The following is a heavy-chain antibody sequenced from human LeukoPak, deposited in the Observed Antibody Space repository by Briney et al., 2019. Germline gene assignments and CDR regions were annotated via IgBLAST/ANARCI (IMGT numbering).Heavy chain of an antibody. J-gene: IGHJ4*02. CDR3: ARDISYYDSSGYYYY. V-gene: IGHV3-21*01. CDR2: ISSSSGYI. D-gene: IGHD3-22*01. Sequence: GGSLRLSCAASGFTFSSYSMNWVRQAPGKGLEWVSSISSSSGYIYYADSVKGRFTISRDNAKNSLYLQMNSLRAEDTDVYYCARDISYYDSSGYYYYWGQGTLVTVSS. CDR1: GFTFSSYS.